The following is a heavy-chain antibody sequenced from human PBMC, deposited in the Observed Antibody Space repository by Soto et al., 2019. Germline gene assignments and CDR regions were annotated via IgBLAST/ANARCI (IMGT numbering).Heavy chain of an antibody. D-gene: IGHD6-13*01. CDR2: INHSGGT. CDR1: GGSFSGYY. Sequence: SETLSLTCAVYGGSFSGYYWSWIRQHPGKGLEWIGEINHSGGTNYNPSLKSRVTISVDTSKNQFSLKLSSVTAADTAVYYCARGMHSSSWYNYYYYGMDVWGQGTTVTVSS. CDR3: ARGMHSSSWYNYYYYGMDV. J-gene: IGHJ6*02. V-gene: IGHV4-34*01.